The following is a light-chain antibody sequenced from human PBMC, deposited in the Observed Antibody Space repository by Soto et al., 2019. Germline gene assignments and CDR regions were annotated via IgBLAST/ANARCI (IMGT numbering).Light chain of an antibody. CDR3: QQYGSSPVT. J-gene: IGKJ2*01. CDR1: QSVSSNH. Sequence: EIVLTQSPGTLSLSPGERVTLSCRASQSVSSNHLAWYQQKPGQAPRLLIYGASSRATGIPDRFSGSGSGTDFTLTISRLEPEDFAVYYCQQYGSSPVTFGQGTKLEIK. V-gene: IGKV3-20*01. CDR2: GAS.